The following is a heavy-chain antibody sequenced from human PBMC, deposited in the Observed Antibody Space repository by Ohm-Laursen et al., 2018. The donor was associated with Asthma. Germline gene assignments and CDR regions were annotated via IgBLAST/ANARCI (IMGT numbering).Heavy chain of an antibody. J-gene: IGHJ4*02. CDR1: GFSLRTKDVA. D-gene: IGHD7-27*01. CDR2: IHWDDTK. V-gene: IGHV2-5*02. CDR3: AHDSNWVIDY. Sequence: PTQTLTLTCTFSGFSLRTKDVAVGWIRQPPGKALEWLALIHWDDTKRYSPSLNNRLTIIKDASKNQVVLIMTDMDPVDTGTYYCAHDSNWVIDYWGQGTLATVFS.